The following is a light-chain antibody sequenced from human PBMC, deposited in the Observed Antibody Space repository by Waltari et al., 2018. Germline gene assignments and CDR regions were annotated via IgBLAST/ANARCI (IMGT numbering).Light chain of an antibody. CDR2: GTS. Sequence: DIVLTQSPGTLSLSPGDRATLSCRASHSFSSDYLAWYQQRPGQAPRLLISGTSRRATGIPDRFSGSGSGTDFTLTISRLEPEDFAVYYCLQDDTSPKTFGQGTKGDI. CDR1: HSFSSDY. J-gene: IGKJ1*01. V-gene: IGKV3-20*01. CDR3: LQDDTSPKT.